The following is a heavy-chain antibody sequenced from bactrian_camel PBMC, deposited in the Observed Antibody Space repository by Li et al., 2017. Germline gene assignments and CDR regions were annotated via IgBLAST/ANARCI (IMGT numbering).Heavy chain of an antibody. J-gene: IGHJ6*01. CDR1: GFTSNGCA. D-gene: IGHD6*01. V-gene: IGHV3S42*01. CDR2: IRADGSR. CDR3: AKEGRVVAGRADFGY. Sequence: VQLVESGGAPFQPGGSLRPSCTDPGFTSNGCAMNWYRQAAGKQREWVSTIRADGSRSYEDSVKGRFTISRDNTKNMLHLQMNSLKSEDTALYYCAKEGRVVAGRADFGYWGQGTQVTVS.